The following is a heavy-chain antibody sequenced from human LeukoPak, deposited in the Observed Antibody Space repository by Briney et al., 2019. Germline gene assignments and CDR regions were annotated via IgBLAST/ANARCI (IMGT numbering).Heavy chain of an antibody. CDR2: ISSSSSTI. J-gene: IGHJ4*02. CDR1: GFTFSSYS. CDR3: ASGVLRGGATLFDY. Sequence: PGGSLRLSCVASGFTFSSYSMNWVCQAPGKGLEWVSYISSSSSTIYYADPVKGRFTISRDNAKNSLYLQMNSLRAEDTAVYYCASGVLRGGATLFDYWGQGTLVTVSS. V-gene: IGHV3-48*01. D-gene: IGHD1-26*01.